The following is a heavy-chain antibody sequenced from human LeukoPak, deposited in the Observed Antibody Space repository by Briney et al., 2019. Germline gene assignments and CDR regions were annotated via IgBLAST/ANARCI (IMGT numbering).Heavy chain of an antibody. CDR2: IYYSGST. D-gene: IGHD5-12*01. CDR1: GGSVSSGGYY. V-gene: IGHV4-61*08. CDR3: ARITPSATIDY. Sequence: SETLSLTCTVSGGSVSSGGYYWSCIRQPPGKGLEWIGYIYYSGSTNHNPSLKSRVTMSVDTSRNQFSLKLTSMTAADTAVYYCARITPSATIDYWGQGTLVTVSS. J-gene: IGHJ4*02.